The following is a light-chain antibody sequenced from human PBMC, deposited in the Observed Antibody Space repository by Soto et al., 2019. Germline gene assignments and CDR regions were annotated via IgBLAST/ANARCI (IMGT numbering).Light chain of an antibody. CDR3: QQHKNGTPGT. Sequence: EVVMTQSPATLSVSPVEGVTLSCRASQGIGDTLAWYQQKPGRAPRLLIHDASNRATGIPARFRGSGSGSDFALTISILGPEDFAVYNCQQHKNGTPGTFGEGTKVDIK. J-gene: IGKJ4*02. CDR2: DAS. V-gene: IGKV3-11*01. CDR1: QGIGDT.